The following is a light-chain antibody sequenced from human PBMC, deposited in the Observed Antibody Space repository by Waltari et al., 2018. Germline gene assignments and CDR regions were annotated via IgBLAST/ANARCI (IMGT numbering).Light chain of an antibody. V-gene: IGLV1-40*01. J-gene: IGLJ3*02. CDR1: SSNIGAAYH. CDR3: QSYDISLSGWV. Sequence: QSVLTQPPAVSGAPGQRVSIFCAGSSSNIGAAYHVNWYQQLPGTAPKLLIYGSINRPSGVPDRFFGSRSDTSASLAITGLQAEDEADYYCQSYDISLSGWVFGGGTKLTVL. CDR2: GSI.